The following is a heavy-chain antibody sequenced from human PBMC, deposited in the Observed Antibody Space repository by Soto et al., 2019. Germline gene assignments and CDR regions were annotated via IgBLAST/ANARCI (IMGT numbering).Heavy chain of an antibody. CDR3: ARFAAAGTPTYYYYYGMDV. V-gene: IGHV3-48*02. Sequence: PGGSLRLSCAASGFTFSSYAMNWVRQAPGKGLEWVSYISSSSRTMYYADSVKGRFTISRDNAKNSLYLQMNSLRDEDTAVYYCARFAAAGTPTYYYYYGMDVWGQGTTVTVSS. J-gene: IGHJ6*02. D-gene: IGHD6-13*01. CDR1: GFTFSSYA. CDR2: ISSSSRTM.